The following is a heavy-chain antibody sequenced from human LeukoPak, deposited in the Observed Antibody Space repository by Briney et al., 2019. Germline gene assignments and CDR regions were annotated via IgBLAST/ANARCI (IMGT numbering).Heavy chain of an antibody. CDR1: GGSVSGYY. V-gene: IGHV4-34*01. CDR2: INHSGST. Sequence: SETLSLTCAVYGGSVSGYYWSWIRQPPGKGLEWIGEINHSGSTNYNPSLKSRVTISVDTSKNQFSLKLSSVTAADTAVYYCARRGNYYYYYGMDVWGQGTTVTVSS. D-gene: IGHD3-16*01. CDR3: ARRGNYYYYYGMDV. J-gene: IGHJ6*02.